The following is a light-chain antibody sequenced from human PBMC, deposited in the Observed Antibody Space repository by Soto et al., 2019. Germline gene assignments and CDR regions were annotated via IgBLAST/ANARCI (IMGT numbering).Light chain of an antibody. Sequence: QSVLTQPPSASGALGQRVTISCSGSSSNIGSNTVNWYQQLPGTAPKLLIYSNNQRPSGVPDRFSGSKSGTSASLAISGLQSADEADYYCAAWDDSLNGYVFGTGTKVTVL. J-gene: IGLJ1*01. CDR3: AAWDDSLNGYV. CDR2: SNN. CDR1: SSNIGSNT. V-gene: IGLV1-44*01.